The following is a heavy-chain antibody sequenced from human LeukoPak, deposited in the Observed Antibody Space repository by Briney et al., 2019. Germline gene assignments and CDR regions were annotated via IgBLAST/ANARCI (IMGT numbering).Heavy chain of an antibody. J-gene: IGHJ4*02. V-gene: IGHV2-70*11. CDR1: GFSLSTSGMC. D-gene: IGHD5-18*01. Sequence: SGPTLVNPTQTLTLTCTFSGFSLSTSGMCVSWIRQLPGKALEWLARIDWDDDKYYSTSLKTRLTISKDTSKNQVVLTMTNMDPVDTATYYCARSTLSGYRKNPSGFDYWGQGTLVTVSS. CDR2: IDWDDDK. CDR3: ARSTLSGYRKNPSGFDY.